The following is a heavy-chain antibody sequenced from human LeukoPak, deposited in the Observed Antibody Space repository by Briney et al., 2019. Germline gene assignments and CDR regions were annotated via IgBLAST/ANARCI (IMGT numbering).Heavy chain of an antibody. V-gene: IGHV3-21*01. CDR1: GFTFSSYS. Sequence: VGCLRLSCAASGFTFSSYSMNWVRQAPGKGLEWVSSISSSSSYIYYADSVKGRFTISRDNAKNSLYLQMNSLRAEDTAVYYCARDSTYCSSTSCFDYWGQGTLVTVSS. J-gene: IGHJ4*02. D-gene: IGHD2-2*01. CDR2: ISSSSSYI. CDR3: ARDSTYCSSTSCFDY.